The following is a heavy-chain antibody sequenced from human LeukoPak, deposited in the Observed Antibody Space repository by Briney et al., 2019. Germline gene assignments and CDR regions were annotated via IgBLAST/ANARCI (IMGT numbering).Heavy chain of an antibody. CDR3: ARDLNYYDSSGYPDY. CDR2: IWYDGSNK. D-gene: IGHD3-22*01. CDR1: GFTFSSYG. Sequence: PGRSLRLSCAASGFTFSSYGMHWVRQAPGKGLEWVAVIWYDGSNKYYADSVKGRFTISRDNSKNTLYLQMNSLRAEDTAVYYCARDLNYYDSSGYPDYWGQGTLVTVTS. J-gene: IGHJ4*02. V-gene: IGHV3-33*01.